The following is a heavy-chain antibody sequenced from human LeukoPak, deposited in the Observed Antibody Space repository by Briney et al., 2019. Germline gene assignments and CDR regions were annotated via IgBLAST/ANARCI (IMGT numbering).Heavy chain of an antibody. Sequence: GGSLRLSCAASGFTFSSYAMSWLRQAPGKGLEWVSVISDSGGSIYYTVSVKGRLTISRENSKNTLYLQMNSMTAEDTAVYYCAKDRYCTSTSCYGVIDYWGQGTLVTVSS. J-gene: IGHJ4*02. D-gene: IGHD2-2*01. CDR3: AKDRYCTSTSCYGVIDY. V-gene: IGHV3-23*01. CDR1: GFTFSSYA. CDR2: ISDSGGSI.